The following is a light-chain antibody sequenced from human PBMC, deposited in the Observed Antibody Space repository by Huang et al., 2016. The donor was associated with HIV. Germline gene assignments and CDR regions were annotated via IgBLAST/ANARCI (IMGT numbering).Light chain of an antibody. V-gene: IGKV1D-8*01. Sequence: VIWMTQSPSLLSASKGDKVTINCRVSQGIDSYLSWYQQKPGKVPELLISAASTLQGGVPSRFNGSGSGTDFTLTISRLQSEDFANYYCQQYYTFPWTFGQGTKVDVK. CDR3: QQYYTFPWT. CDR1: QGIDSY. J-gene: IGKJ1*01. CDR2: AAS.